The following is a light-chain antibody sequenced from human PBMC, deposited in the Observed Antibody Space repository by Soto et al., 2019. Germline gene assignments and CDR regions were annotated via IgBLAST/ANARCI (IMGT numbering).Light chain of an antibody. Sequence: EIVLTQSPCTLSLSPGERATISCRASQTINNKYLDWYQQEGGQATRLLIHGVSIRATGIPDRFSGSGAATDFPLTISILEAEDFAVYYCQQYSGSPWTFGQGTKVEIK. V-gene: IGKV3-20*01. CDR2: GVS. CDR3: QQYSGSPWT. J-gene: IGKJ1*01. CDR1: QTINNKY.